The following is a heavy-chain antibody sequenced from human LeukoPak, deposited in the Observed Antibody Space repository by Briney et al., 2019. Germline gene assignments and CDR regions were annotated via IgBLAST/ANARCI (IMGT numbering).Heavy chain of an antibody. V-gene: IGHV3-23*01. CDR1: GFTFSSYA. CDR2: ISGSGGST. J-gene: IGHJ4*02. CDR3: AKDQRELLSHFDY. D-gene: IGHD1-26*01. Sequence: PGRSLRLSCAASGFTFSSYAMSWVRQAPGKGLEWVSAISGSGGSTYYADSVKGRFTISRDNSKNTLYLQMNSLRAEDTAVYYCAKDQRELLSHFDYWGQGTLVTVSS.